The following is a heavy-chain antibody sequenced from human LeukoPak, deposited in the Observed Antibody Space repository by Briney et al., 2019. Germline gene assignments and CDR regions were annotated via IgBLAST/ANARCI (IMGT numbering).Heavy chain of an antibody. D-gene: IGHD4-17*01. Sequence: SETLSLTCTVSGGSISGSNYYWGWLRQSPGKGLEWLGTVHIRGSTYYNPSLKSRATISIDTSRNQFSLKLTSVTAADTAVYYCAGDYAAYEGWFDPWGQGMLVTVSS. CDR3: AGDYAAYEGWFDP. V-gene: IGHV4-39*01. J-gene: IGHJ5*02. CDR1: GGSISGSNYY. CDR2: VHIRGST.